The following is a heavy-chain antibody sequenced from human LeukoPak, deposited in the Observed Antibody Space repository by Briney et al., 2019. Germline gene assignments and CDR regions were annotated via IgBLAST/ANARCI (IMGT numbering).Heavy chain of an antibody. CDR3: ARESGRTWGYFDY. CDR1: EFTFSTYA. CDR2: LSGSGGTS. D-gene: IGHD2-15*01. Sequence: GGSLRLSCAASEFTFSTYAMQWVRQAPGKGLEWVSTLSGSGGTSSFADSVKGRFTISRDNSKNTLDLQMNSLRPEDTAVYFCARESGRTWGYFDYWGQGTLVSVSS. V-gene: IGHV3-23*01. J-gene: IGHJ4*02.